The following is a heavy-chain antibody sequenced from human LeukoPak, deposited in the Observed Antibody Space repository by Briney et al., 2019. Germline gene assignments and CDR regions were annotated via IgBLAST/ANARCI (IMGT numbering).Heavy chain of an antibody. Sequence: SETLSLTCAVSGGSISSSNWWSWVRQPPGKGLEWIGEIYHSESTNYNPSLKSRVTISVDKSKNQFSLKLSSVTAADPAVYYCASFEQWLKRGYWGQGTLVTVSS. CDR1: GGSISSSNW. D-gene: IGHD6-19*01. J-gene: IGHJ4*02. V-gene: IGHV4-4*02. CDR3: ASFEQWLKRGY. CDR2: IYHSEST.